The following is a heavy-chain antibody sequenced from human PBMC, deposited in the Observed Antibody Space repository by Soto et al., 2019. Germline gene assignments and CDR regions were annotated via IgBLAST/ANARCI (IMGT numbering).Heavy chain of an antibody. CDR2: INHVGIT. CDR1: GGSISGRC. V-gene: IGHV4-34*01. Sequence: SGTLSLTCTVSGGSISGRCWTWILQSPGKGLEWLGDINHVGITNYNPSLKSRVSIPVDTSKSQFSLKLSSVTAADTAVYYCARAHDFWGGRQQPIDSWGQGTLVT. CDR3: ARAHDFWGGRQQPIDS. D-gene: IGHD3-3*01. J-gene: IGHJ4*02.